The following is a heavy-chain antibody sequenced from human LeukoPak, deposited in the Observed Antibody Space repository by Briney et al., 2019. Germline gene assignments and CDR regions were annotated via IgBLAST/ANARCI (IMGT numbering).Heavy chain of an antibody. D-gene: IGHD4-17*01. V-gene: IGHV4-39*07. J-gene: IGHJ6*03. CDR2: IYYSGRP. CDR3: ARVRETTVTTWARFSYYYYYMDV. Sequence: SETLFLTCTVSGDSISSRSYYWGWIRQPPGKGLEWIGGIYYSGRPYYNPSLKSRVTISVDTSKNQFSLKLSSVTAADTAVYYCARVRETTVTTWARFSYYYYYMDVWGKGTTVTVSS. CDR1: GDSISSRSYY.